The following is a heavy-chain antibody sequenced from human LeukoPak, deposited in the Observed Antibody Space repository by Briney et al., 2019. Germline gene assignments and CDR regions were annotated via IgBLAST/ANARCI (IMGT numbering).Heavy chain of an antibody. CDR2: ISSSGSTI. CDR1: GFTFSSYE. CDR3: ARALRFLGWLGTRNWFDP. Sequence: PGGSLRLSCAASGFTFSSYEMNWVRQAPGKGLEWVSYISSSGSTIYYADSVKGRFTISRDNAKNSLYLQMNSLRAEDTAVYYCARALRFLGWLGTRNWFDPWGQGTLVTVSS. D-gene: IGHD3-3*01. J-gene: IGHJ5*02. V-gene: IGHV3-48*03.